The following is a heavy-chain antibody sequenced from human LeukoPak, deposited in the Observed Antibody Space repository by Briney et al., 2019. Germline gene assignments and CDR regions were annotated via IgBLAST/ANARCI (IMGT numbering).Heavy chain of an antibody. D-gene: IGHD3-22*01. CDR1: GFTFSTYT. CDR3: ARAPYDSTGYETPLAFDI. V-gene: IGHV3-21*01. Sequence: GGSLRLSCAASGFTFSTYTMNWVSQAPGKGLKWVSTISSSSSYIYYGDSVKGRFTISIDNAKNSLYLQMNSLRAEDTAVYYCARAPYDSTGYETPLAFDIWGQGTMVTVSS. CDR2: ISSSSSYI. J-gene: IGHJ3*02.